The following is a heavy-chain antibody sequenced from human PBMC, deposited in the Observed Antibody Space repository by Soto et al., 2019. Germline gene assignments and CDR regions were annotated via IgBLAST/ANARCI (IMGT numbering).Heavy chain of an antibody. D-gene: IGHD6-19*01. CDR1: GYTFTSYG. J-gene: IGHJ4*02. CDR2: ISAYNGNT. V-gene: IGHV1-18*04. Sequence: QVQLVQSGAEVKKPGASVKVSCKASGYTFTSYGISWVRQAPGQGLEWMGWISAYNGNTNYAQKLQCRVTMTIDTSRSTGYMELRDLRSADTGVYYCAIDSGSGWYSDLGDYWGQGTLVTDSS. CDR3: AIDSGSGWYSDLGDY.